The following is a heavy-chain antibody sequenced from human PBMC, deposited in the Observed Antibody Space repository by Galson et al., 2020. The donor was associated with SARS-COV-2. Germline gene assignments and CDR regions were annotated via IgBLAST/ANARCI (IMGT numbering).Heavy chain of an antibody. J-gene: IGHJ6*03. Sequence: GESLKISCKGSGYSFTSYWIGWVRQMPGKGLEWMGIIYPGDSDTRYSPSFQGQVTISADKSISTAYLQWSSLKASDTAMYDCARWGRARRYYGAGSVFSLGSYCMDVWGKGTTVTVSS. CDR1: GYSFTSYW. D-gene: IGHD3-10*01. V-gene: IGHV5-51*01. CDR2: IYPGDSDT. CDR3: ARWGRARRYYGAGSVFSLGSYCMDV.